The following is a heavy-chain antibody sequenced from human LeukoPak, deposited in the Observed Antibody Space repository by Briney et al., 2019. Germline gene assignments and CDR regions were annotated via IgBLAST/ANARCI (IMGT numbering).Heavy chain of an antibody. Sequence: GASVKVSCKASGYTFTSYYMHWVRQAPGQGLEWMGIINPSGGSTSYAQKFQGRVTMTRDTSTSTVYMELSSLRSEDKAVYYCARSSLPAPPYSSYMDVWAKGTTSPSP. J-gene: IGHJ6*03. CDR2: INPSGGST. CDR3: ARSSLPAPPYSSYMDV. V-gene: IGHV1-46*01. CDR1: GYTFTSYY.